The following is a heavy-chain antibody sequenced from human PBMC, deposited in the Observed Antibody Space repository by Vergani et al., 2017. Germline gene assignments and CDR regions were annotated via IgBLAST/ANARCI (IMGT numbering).Heavy chain of an antibody. CDR2: IGTAGDT. CDR1: GFTFSTYA. J-gene: IGHJ4*02. V-gene: IGHV3-13*01. Sequence: EVQLLESGGGLVQPGGSLRLSCAASGFTFSTYAMHWVRQATGKGLEWVSAIGTAGDTYYPGSVKGRFPFYRENSMNSVYLQMNGRRAGDTAVYYCARRYSSSPALDYWGQGTLVTVSS. D-gene: IGHD6-6*01. CDR3: ARRYSSSPALDY.